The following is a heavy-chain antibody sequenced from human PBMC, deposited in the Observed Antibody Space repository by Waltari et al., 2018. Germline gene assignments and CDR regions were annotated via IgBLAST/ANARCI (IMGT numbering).Heavy chain of an antibody. D-gene: IGHD4-17*01. Sequence: QLQLQESGPGLVKPSETLSLTCTVSGGSISTNYNWAWIRQPPGKGLEWMGNMQYRGSTXXNPSLKSRVTISLDTSMNQFSLRLTSVNAADTALYFCGRVAFGDDGGYFQHWGQGTLVTISS. J-gene: IGHJ1*01. V-gene: IGHV4-39*07. CDR1: GGSISTNYN. CDR3: GRVAFGDDGGYFQH. CDR2: MQYRGST.